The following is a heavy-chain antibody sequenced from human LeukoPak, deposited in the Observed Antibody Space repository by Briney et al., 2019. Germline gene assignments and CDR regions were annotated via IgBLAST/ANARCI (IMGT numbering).Heavy chain of an antibody. Sequence: PGGSLRLSCAASGFTFSSYSMNWVRQAPGKGLEWVSAISGSGGSTYYADSVKGRFTISRDNSKNTLYLQMNSLRAEDTAVYYCAKGTIRFLETAWFDPWGQGTLVTVSS. CDR3: AKGTIRFLETAWFDP. D-gene: IGHD3-3*01. J-gene: IGHJ5*02. CDR2: ISGSGGST. CDR1: GFTFSSYS. V-gene: IGHV3-23*01.